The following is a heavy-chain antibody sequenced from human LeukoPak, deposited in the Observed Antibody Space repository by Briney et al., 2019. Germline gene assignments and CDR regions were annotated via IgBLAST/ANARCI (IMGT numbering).Heavy chain of an antibody. V-gene: IGHV3-9*01. Sequence: GGSLRLSCAASGFTFDVYAMHWVRQAPGKGLEWVSGISWNSGSIGYADSVKGRFTISRDNAKNSLYLQMNSLRAEDTALYYCAKALTPAAMMHDAFDIWGQGTMVTVSS. CDR1: GFTFDVYA. D-gene: IGHD2-2*01. CDR3: AKALTPAAMMHDAFDI. CDR2: ISWNSGSI. J-gene: IGHJ3*02.